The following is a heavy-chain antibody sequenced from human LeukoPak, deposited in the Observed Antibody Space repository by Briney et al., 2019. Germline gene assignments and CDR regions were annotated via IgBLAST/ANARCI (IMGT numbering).Heavy chain of an antibody. Sequence: GSVKVSCKASGYTFTGYYMHWVRQAPGQGLEWMGWINPNSGGTNYAQKFQGRVTMTRDTSISTAYMELSRLRSDDTAVYYCARDRKRYSYGYGGWFDPWGQGTLVTVSS. CDR3: ARDRKRYSYGYGGWFDP. CDR2: INPNSGGT. D-gene: IGHD5-18*01. J-gene: IGHJ5*02. CDR1: GYTFTGYY. V-gene: IGHV1-2*02.